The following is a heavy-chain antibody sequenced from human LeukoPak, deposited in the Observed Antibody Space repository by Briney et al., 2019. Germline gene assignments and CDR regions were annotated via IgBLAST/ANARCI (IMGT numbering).Heavy chain of an antibody. V-gene: IGHV1-69*01. CDR1: GGTFSSYA. Sequence: SVKVSCKASGGTFSSYAISWVRQAPGQGLEWMGGIIPIFGTANYAQKFQGRVTITADESTSTAYMELSSLRSEDTAVYYCARVAGNVLRFLGWFPNWFDPWGQGTLVTVSS. D-gene: IGHD3-3*01. J-gene: IGHJ5*02. CDR2: IIPIFGTA. CDR3: ARVAGNVLRFLGWFPNWFDP.